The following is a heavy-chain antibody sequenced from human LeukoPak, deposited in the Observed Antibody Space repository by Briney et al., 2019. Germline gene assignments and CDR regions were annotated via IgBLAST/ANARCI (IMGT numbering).Heavy chain of an antibody. CDR2: INWNGGST. D-gene: IGHD2-2*01. CDR1: GLTFDDYG. CDR3: ARDKGYCSSTSFFCWFDP. J-gene: IGHJ5*02. V-gene: IGHV3-20*04. Sequence: GGSLRLSCAASGLTFDDYGMSWVRQAPGKGLEWVSGINWNGGSTGYADSVKGRFTISRDNAKNSLYLQMNSLRAEDTALYYCARDKGYCSSTSFFCWFDPWGQGTLVTVSS.